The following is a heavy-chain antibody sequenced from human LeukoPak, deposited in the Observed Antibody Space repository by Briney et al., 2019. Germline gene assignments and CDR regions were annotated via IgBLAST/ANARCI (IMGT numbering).Heavy chain of an antibody. CDR1: GFTFSTYW. V-gene: IGHV3-74*03. Sequence: PPGGSLRLSCAASGFTFSTYWMHWVRQAPGKGLVWVSRIIYDGGSTKYADSVKGRFTISRDNAKNTLFLQMSSLRAEDTAVYYCARAYGMDVWGQGTTVTVSS. J-gene: IGHJ6*02. CDR3: ARAYGMDV. CDR2: IIYDGGST.